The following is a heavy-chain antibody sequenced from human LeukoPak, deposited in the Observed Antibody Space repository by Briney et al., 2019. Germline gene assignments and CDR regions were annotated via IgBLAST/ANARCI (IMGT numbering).Heavy chain of an antibody. CDR1: GFTFSNAW. J-gene: IGHJ4*02. Sequence: GGSLRLSCAASGFTFSNAWMSWVRQAPGKGLEWVGRIKSKTDGGTTDYAAPVKGRFTISRDDSKNTLYLQMNSLKTEDTAVYYCAKVSRHYDFWSGLNFDYWGQGTLVTVSS. D-gene: IGHD3-3*01. CDR2: IKSKTDGGTT. V-gene: IGHV3-15*01. CDR3: AKVSRHYDFWSGLNFDY.